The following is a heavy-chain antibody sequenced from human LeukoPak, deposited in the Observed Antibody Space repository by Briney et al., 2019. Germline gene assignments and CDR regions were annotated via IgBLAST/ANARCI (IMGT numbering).Heavy chain of an antibody. CDR1: GGSFSDSF. CDR3: ARGAHYTWDY. D-gene: IGHD3-10*01. V-gene: IGHV4-34*01. CDR2: ISHSGNT. Sequence: SETLSLPCGFYGGSFSDSFWSWVRQSPEMGMEWIGEISHSGNTKYGPSLESRVTISIDTSKNQVFLKLTSVTAADTAVYYCARGAHYTWDYWGQGTLVTVSS. J-gene: IGHJ4*02.